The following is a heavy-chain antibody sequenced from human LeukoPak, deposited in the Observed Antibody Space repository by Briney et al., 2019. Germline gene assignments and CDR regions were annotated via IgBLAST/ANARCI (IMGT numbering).Heavy chain of an antibody. D-gene: IGHD3-10*01. J-gene: IGHJ4*02. CDR2: INPNSGGT. CDR3: AGGLWFGIRGFDFDY. CDR1: GYTFTGYY. Sequence: GASVKVSCKASGYTFTGYYMHWVRQAPGQGLEWMGWINPNSGGTNYVQKFQGRVTMTRDTSISTAYMELSRLRSDDTAVYYCAGGLWFGIRGFDFDYWGQGTLVTVSS. V-gene: IGHV1-2*02.